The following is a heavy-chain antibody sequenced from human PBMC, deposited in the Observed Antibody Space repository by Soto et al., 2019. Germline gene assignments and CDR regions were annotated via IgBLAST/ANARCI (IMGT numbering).Heavy chain of an antibody. CDR1: GFTFDVYA. D-gene: IGHD6-13*01. Sequence: EVQLVESGGGWVQPGRSLRLSCAASGFTFDVYAMHWVRQAPGKGLEWVSGINYNSGSVGYADSVKGRFPISRDNAKNSLNMQMNSLRAEDTAVYYCAKDISLRGWVYLVVEYWGQGTLVTVSP. V-gene: IGHV3-9*01. CDR3: AKDISLRGWVYLVVEY. J-gene: IGHJ4*02. CDR2: INYNSGSV.